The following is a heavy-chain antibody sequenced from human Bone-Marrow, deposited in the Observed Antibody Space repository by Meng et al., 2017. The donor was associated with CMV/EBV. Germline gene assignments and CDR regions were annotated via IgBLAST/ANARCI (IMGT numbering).Heavy chain of an antibody. V-gene: IGHV3-21*01. CDR3: VGGVATPAY. CDR1: GFTFSSYG. J-gene: IGHJ4*02. Sequence: GGSLRRSCAASGFTFSSYGMHWVRQAPGKGLEWVSSISSSSSYIYYADSVKGRFTISRDNSRNTLNLLMNSLRTEDTAVYYCVGGVATPAYWGPGTLVPVSS. D-gene: IGHD4-23*01. CDR2: ISSSSSYI.